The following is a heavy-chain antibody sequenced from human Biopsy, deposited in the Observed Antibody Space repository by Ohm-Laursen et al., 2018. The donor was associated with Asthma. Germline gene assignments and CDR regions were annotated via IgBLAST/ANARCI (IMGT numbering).Heavy chain of an antibody. CDR1: GTHFGSYN. V-gene: IGHV3-30-3*01. J-gene: IGHJ4*02. Sequence: SLRLSCAASGTHFGSYNMHWARQAPGKGLEWVAVITFDGNTQYYGDSVKGRFTISRDNSKNTLYLQMNSLRAEDTAVYYCARKARHGDYDFDYWGQGTLVTVSS. D-gene: IGHD4-17*01. CDR2: ITFDGNTQ. CDR3: ARKARHGDYDFDY.